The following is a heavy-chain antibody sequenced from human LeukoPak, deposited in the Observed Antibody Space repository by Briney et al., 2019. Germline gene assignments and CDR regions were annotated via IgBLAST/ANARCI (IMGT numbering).Heavy chain of an antibody. J-gene: IGHJ4*02. CDR2: IKSKTDGGTT. V-gene: IGHV3-15*01. D-gene: IGHD3-22*01. Sequence: GGSLRLSCAASGFTFSNAWMSWVRQAPGKGLEWVGRIKSKTDGGTTDYAAPVKGRFTISRDDSKNTLYLQMNSLKTEDTAVYYCTTTGKYYYDSSGYRPDDYWGQGTLVTVSS. CDR1: GFTFSNAW. CDR3: TTTGKYYYDSSGYRPDDY.